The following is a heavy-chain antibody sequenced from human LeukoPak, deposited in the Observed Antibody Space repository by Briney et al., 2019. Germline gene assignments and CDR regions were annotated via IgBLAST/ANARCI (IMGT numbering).Heavy chain of an antibody. V-gene: IGHV3-7*05. CDR1: GFXFSNYW. Sequence: GGSLRLSCAASGFXFSNYWISWVRQAPGKGLEWVADIKQDGTQKYYVDPVEGRFTISRDNAKNSLYLQMNSLRVEDTAVYYCARDCGSDCSQAFDIWGQGTMVTVSS. D-gene: IGHD2-21*02. J-gene: IGHJ3*02. CDR2: IKQDGTQK. CDR3: ARDCGSDCSQAFDI.